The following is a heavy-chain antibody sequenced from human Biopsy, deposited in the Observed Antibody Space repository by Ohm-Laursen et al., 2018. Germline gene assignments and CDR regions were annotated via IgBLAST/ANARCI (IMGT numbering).Heavy chain of an antibody. Sequence: SLRLSCAASGVTLSGYSMNWVRQAPGKGLEWVSSIRRSVSHILYAETLKGRFTSSRDNAKNSVYLQMNSLRVEDTGVYYCARGRTHLLPDHDWFDPWGQGTLVPVSS. CDR3: ARGRTHLLPDHDWFDP. V-gene: IGHV3-21*06. CDR2: IRRSVSHI. D-gene: IGHD1-14*01. CDR1: GVTLSGYS. J-gene: IGHJ5*02.